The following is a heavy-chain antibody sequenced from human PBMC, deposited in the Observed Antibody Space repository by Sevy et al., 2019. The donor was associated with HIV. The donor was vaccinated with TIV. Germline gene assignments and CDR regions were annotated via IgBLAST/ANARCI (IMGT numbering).Heavy chain of an antibody. CDR2: ISSSSSYI. CDR3: ARDWARNAFDI. D-gene: IGHD3-16*01. J-gene: IGHJ3*02. V-gene: IGHV3-21*01. CDR1: GFTFSSYS. Sequence: GGSLRLSCAASGFTFSSYSMNWVRQAPGKGLEWVSSISSSSSYIYYADSVKGRFTISRDNAKNSLYLQMNSLRAEDTAVYYCARDWARNAFDIWGQRTMVTVSS.